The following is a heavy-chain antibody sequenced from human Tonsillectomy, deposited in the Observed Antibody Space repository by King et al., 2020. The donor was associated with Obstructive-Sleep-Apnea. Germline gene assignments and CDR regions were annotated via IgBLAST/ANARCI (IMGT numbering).Heavy chain of an antibody. CDR3: ARVTVGYCRGGSCDEDY. V-gene: IGHV3-30*04. Sequence: VQLVESGGGVVQPGRSLRLSCAASGFTFSSYAMHWVRQAPGKGLEWVAVISYDGSNKYYADSVKGRFTISRDNSKNTLYLQMNSLRAEDTAVYYCARVTVGYCRGGSCDEDYWGQGTLVTVSS. J-gene: IGHJ4*02. CDR2: ISYDGSNK. CDR1: GFTFSSYA. D-gene: IGHD2-15*01.